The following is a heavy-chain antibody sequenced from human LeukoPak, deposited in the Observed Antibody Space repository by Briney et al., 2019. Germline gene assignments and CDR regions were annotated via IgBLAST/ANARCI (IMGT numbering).Heavy chain of an antibody. J-gene: IGHJ4*02. CDR1: GYTFTGYY. D-gene: IGHD5-12*01. V-gene: IGHV1-2*02. CDR2: INPNSGGT. CDR3: ARVDVIDDDVDIVDLAFAY. Sequence: ASVKVSCKASGYTFTGYYIHWVRQAPGQGLEWMGWINPNSGGTNYAQKFQGRVTMTRDTSISTAYMELSRLRSDDTAVYYCARVDVIDDDVDIVDLAFAYWGQGTLVTVSS.